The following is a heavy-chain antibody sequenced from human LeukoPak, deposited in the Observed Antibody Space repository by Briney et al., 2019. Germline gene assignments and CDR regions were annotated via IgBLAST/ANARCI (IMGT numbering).Heavy chain of an antibody. D-gene: IGHD3-10*01. J-gene: IGHJ4*02. CDR3: ARQLDYYGSGSYEY. CDR1: GDSISTYH. V-gene: IGHV4-59*08. CDR2: ISYSGST. Sequence: PSETLSLTCAVSGDSISTYHWSWIRQPPGKGLEWIGYISYSGSTNYNPSLKSRVTISVDTSKSQFSLKLSSVTAADTAVYYCARQLDYYGSGSYEYWGQGTLVTVPS.